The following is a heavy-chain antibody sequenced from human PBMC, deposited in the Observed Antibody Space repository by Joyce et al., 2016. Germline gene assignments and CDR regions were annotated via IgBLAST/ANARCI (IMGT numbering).Heavy chain of an antibody. CDR1: GGDFSNYT. J-gene: IGHJ6*02. CDR3: ARGGTSSDHYFFYTLDV. Sequence: QVLLVQSGAAVKRPGSSLRVSCKSSGGDFSNYTVNWVRQAPEERLEWMGWLIPFVGAAKDAEDFQGRVTLTADQSTRTAYLELSSLTSADTAVYYCARGGTSSDHYFFYTLDVWGPGTTVIVSS. D-gene: IGHD1-14*01. CDR2: LIPFVGAA. V-gene: IGHV1-69*08.